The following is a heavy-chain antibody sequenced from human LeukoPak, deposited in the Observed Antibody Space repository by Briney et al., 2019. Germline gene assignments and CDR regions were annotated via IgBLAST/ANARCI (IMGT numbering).Heavy chain of an antibody. V-gene: IGHV3-30*18. CDR3: AKDIVLMVYAIRGYYYGMDV. Sequence: GGSLRLSCAASGFTFSRYWMTWVRQAPGKGLEWVAVISYDGSNKYYADSVKGRFTISRDNSKNTLYLQMNSLRAEDTAVYYCAKDIVLMVYAIRGYYYGMDVWGQGTTVTVSS. J-gene: IGHJ6*02. CDR1: GFTFSRYW. D-gene: IGHD2-8*01. CDR2: ISYDGSNK.